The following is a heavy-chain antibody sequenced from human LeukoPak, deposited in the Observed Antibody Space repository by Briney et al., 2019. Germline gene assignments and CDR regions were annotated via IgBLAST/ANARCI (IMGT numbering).Heavy chain of an antibody. Sequence: ASVKVSCKASGYTFTSYGISWVRQAPGQGLEWMGWISAYNGNTNYAQKFQGRVTMTRDTSISTAYMELSRLRPDGTAVYYCARAPNYYGSGSYYPTKNWFDPWGQGTLVTVSS. D-gene: IGHD3-10*01. CDR3: ARAPNYYGSGSYYPTKNWFDP. CDR1: GYTFTSYG. CDR2: ISAYNGNT. J-gene: IGHJ5*02. V-gene: IGHV1-18*01.